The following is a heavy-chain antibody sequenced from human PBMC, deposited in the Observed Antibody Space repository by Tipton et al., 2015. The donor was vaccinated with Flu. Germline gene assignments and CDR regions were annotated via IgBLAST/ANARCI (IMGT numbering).Heavy chain of an antibody. CDR1: GGSFSGYY. CDR3: AREFGIAARGLDY. J-gene: IGHJ4*02. D-gene: IGHD6-6*01. Sequence: TLSLTCAVYGGSFSGYYWSWIRQPPGKGLEWIGEINHSGSTNYNPSLKSRVTISVDTSKNQFSLKLSSVTAADTAVYYCAREFGIAARGLDYWGQGTLVTVSS. CDR2: INHSGST. V-gene: IGHV4-34*01.